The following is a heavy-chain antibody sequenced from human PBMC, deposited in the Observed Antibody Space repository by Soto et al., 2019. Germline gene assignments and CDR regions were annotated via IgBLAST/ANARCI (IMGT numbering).Heavy chain of an antibody. CDR1: GGTFSRYT. CDR2: IIPLFGTT. D-gene: IGHD3-22*01. V-gene: IGHV1-69*01. Sequence: QVQLVQSGAEVKKPGSSVKVSCKASGGTFSRYTISWVRQAPGQGLEWMGGIIPLFGTTNYAQKFQGRVTITADESTSTAYMDLSSLRSDDTAVYYCASGQTYYNDSSAYRFDHWGQGTLVTVSS. CDR3: ASGQTYYNDSSAYRFDH. J-gene: IGHJ4*02.